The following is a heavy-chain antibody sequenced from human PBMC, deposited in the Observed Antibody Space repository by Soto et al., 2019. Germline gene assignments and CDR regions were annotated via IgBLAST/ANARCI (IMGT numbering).Heavy chain of an antibody. V-gene: IGHV4-39*01. J-gene: IGHJ5*02. D-gene: IGHD3-3*01. CDR1: GGSISSSSYY. Sequence: SETLSLTCTVSGGSISSSSYYWGWIRQPPGKGLEWIGSIYYSGSTYYNPSLKSRATISVDTSKNQFSLKLSSVTAADTAVYYCARQGRSGYYTGMAWFDPWGQGTLVTVSS. CDR2: IYYSGST. CDR3: ARQGRSGYYTGMAWFDP.